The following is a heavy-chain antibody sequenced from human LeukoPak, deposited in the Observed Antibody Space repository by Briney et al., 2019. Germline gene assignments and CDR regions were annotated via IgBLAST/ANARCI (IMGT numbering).Heavy chain of an antibody. CDR1: GYTFTGYY. J-gene: IGHJ6*02. V-gene: IGHV1-46*04. Sequence: ASVKVSCKAFGYTFTGYYMHWVRQAPGQGLEWMGIINPSGGSTTYAQNLQGRVTMTRDTSTSTVYMELSSLRSEDTAVYYCAREKARAPSYYYGMDVWGQGTTVTVSS. CDR3: AREKARAPSYYYGMDV. CDR2: INPSGGST.